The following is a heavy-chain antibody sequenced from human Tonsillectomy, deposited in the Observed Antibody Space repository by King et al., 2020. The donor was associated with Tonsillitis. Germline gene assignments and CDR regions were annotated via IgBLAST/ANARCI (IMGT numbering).Heavy chain of an antibody. J-gene: IGHJ3*02. CDR2: IWYDGSNK. V-gene: IGHV3-33*01. D-gene: IGHD6-19*01. CDR3: ARGKRYSSGPDAFDI. Sequence: QLVQSGGGVVQPGRSLRLSCAASGFTFSSYGMHWVRQAPGKGLEWVAVIWYDGSNKYYADSVKGRFTISRENSKNTLYLQMNSLRAEDTAVYYCARGKRYSSGPDAFDIWGQGTMVTVSS. CDR1: GFTFSSYG.